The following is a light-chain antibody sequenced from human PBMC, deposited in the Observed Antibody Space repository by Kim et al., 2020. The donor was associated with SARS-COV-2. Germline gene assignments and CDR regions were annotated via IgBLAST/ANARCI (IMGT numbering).Light chain of an antibody. J-gene: IGLJ3*02. Sequence: GQRVTISCSGSNSNIGNNYVYWYQHLPGMAPALLIYRNNQRRSGVPDRFSGSKSGTSASLAISGLRSDDEADYYCALWDDSLNGPVFGGGTKVTVL. CDR3: ALWDDSLNGPV. CDR2: RNN. V-gene: IGLV1-47*01. CDR1: NSNIGNNY.